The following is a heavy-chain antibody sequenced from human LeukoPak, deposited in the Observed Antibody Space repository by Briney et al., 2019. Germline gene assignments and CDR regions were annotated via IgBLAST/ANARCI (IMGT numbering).Heavy chain of an antibody. J-gene: IGHJ5*02. CDR1: GFIFSEYA. CDR2: ISGGGGTT. CDR3: AKDRYSNYGNWFDP. Sequence: QLGGSLRLSCAASGFIFSEYAMNWVRQAPGKGLEWVSAISGGGGTTHYADSVKGRFAVSRDNSKNILYLQMTNLRHEDTALYYCAKDRYSNYGNWFDPWGQGTQVTVIS. D-gene: IGHD4-11*01. V-gene: IGHV3-23*01.